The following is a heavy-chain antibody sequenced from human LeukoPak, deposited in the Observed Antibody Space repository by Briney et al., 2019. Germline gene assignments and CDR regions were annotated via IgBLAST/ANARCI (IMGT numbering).Heavy chain of an antibody. Sequence: SETLSLTYAVYGGSFSGYHWSWIRQPPGKGLEWIGEINHSGSTNYNPSLKSRVTISVDTSKNQFSLKLSSVTAADTAVYYCARGSGSSWYGADYFQHWGQGTLVTVSS. J-gene: IGHJ1*01. V-gene: IGHV4-34*01. CDR1: GGSFSGYH. D-gene: IGHD6-13*01. CDR2: INHSGST. CDR3: ARGSGSSWYGADYFQH.